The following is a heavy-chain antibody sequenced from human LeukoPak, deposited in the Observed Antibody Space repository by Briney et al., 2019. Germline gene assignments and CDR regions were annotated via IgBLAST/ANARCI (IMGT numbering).Heavy chain of an antibody. V-gene: IGHV3-48*01. CDR2: ISSSSSTI. Sequence: GGSLRLSCAASGFTFSSYSMNWVRQAPGKGLEWVSYISSSSSTIYYADSVKGRFTISRDAAKNSLYLEMGSLRVEDTAVYYCVRDPHALDYWGQGTLVTVSS. CDR3: VRDPHALDY. J-gene: IGHJ4*02. CDR1: GFTFSSYS. D-gene: IGHD2-2*01.